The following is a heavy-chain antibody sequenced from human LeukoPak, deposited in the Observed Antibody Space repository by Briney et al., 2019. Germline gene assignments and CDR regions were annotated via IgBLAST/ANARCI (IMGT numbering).Heavy chain of an antibody. V-gene: IGHV1-69*04. D-gene: IGHD3-10*01. CDR2: IIPILGIA. CDR3: AKGEVWFGRGYGMDV. Sequence: SVKVSCKASGGTFSSYAISWVRQAPGQGLEWMGRIIPILGIANYAQKFQGRVTITADKSTSTAYMELSSLRSEDTAVYYCAKGEVWFGRGYGMDVRGQGTTVTVSS. CDR1: GGTFSSYA. J-gene: IGHJ6*02.